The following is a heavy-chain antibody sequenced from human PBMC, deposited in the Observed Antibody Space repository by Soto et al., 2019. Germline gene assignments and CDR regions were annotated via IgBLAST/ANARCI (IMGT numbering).Heavy chain of an antibody. V-gene: IGHV1-18*01. Sequence: QVQLVQSGADVKKPGASVKVSCKALGYTFTSYGISWVRQAPGQGLEWMGWISTHKGDTNYAQNFQGRVTMTTDTSTRTAYMELRSLRTDDTAVYYCAGDFFQDTSSWHDFFDILGQGTMVTVSP. CDR2: ISTHKGDT. CDR3: AGDFFQDTSSWHDFFDI. D-gene: IGHD2-2*01. CDR1: GYTFTSYG. J-gene: IGHJ3*02.